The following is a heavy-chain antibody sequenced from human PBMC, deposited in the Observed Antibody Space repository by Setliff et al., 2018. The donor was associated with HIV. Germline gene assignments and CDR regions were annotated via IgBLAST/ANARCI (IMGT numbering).Heavy chain of an antibody. Sequence: PSETLSLTCAVSGYSISSDYYWGWIRQPPGKGLEWIGSLYHSGSTYYNPSLKSRITISIDTSKNQFSLRLSSVTAADTAVYYCARQYYDYVWGTYRSQYYFDNWGQGTLVTVSS. CDR1: GYSISSDYY. CDR2: LYHSGST. V-gene: IGHV4-38-2*01. CDR3: ARQYYDYVWGTYRSQYYFDN. J-gene: IGHJ4*02. D-gene: IGHD3-16*02.